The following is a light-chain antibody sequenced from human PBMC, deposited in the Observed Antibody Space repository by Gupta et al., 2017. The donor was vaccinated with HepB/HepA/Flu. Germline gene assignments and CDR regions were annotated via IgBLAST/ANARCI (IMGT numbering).Light chain of an antibody. J-gene: IGKJ1*01. Sequence: DIQMTQSPSSLSASVGDRVTITCQASQDIISYLEWYQHKPGTAPKLLIYDGYILETGVPSRFSGRGLGTDFTFTISSLQPEDIATYYCQQYASLPLTFGRGTKV. CDR2: DGY. CDR1: QDIISY. CDR3: QQYASLPLT. V-gene: IGKV1-33*01.